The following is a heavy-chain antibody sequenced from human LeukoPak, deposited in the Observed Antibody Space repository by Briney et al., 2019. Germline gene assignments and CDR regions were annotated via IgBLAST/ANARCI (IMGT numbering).Heavy chain of an antibody. D-gene: IGHD3-10*01. J-gene: IGHJ4*02. CDR3: ALTWDYYGSGDYFDY. CDR1: GFTFSSYA. V-gene: IGHV3-30*02. Sequence: GGSLKLSCAASGFTFSSYAMHWVRQAPGKGLEWVAFIRYDGSNKYYADSVKGRFTISRDNSKNTLYLQMNSLRAEDTAVYYCALTWDYYGSGDYFDYWGQGTLVTVSS. CDR2: IRYDGSNK.